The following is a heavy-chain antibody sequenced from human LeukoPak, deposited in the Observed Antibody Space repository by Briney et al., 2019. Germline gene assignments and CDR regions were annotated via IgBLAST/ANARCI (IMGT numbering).Heavy chain of an antibody. D-gene: IGHD3-9*01. J-gene: IGHJ5*01. CDR3: SKWGDYDVLTGYYDFDF. CDR2: IVGSGGST. CDR1: GFTFSNYA. V-gene: IGHV3-23*01. Sequence: GGSLRLSCAASGFTFSNYAMRWVRQAPGKGLEWVSAIVGSGGSTYYAASVKGRFSISRGNSKNTLFLQMNSLRVEDTALYYCSKWGDYDVLTGYYDFDFWGQGTLVTVSS.